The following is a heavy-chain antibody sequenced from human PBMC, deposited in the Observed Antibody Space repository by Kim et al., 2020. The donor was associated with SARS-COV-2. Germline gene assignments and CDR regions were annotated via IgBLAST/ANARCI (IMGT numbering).Heavy chain of an antibody. V-gene: IGHV3-11*01. CDR3: ERDSYYYGSGGMDV. Sequence: ANSMKGRFTITRENAKNSRYLQMNSLRAEDTAVYYCERDSYYYGSGGMDVWGQGTTVTVSS. D-gene: IGHD3-10*01. J-gene: IGHJ6*02.